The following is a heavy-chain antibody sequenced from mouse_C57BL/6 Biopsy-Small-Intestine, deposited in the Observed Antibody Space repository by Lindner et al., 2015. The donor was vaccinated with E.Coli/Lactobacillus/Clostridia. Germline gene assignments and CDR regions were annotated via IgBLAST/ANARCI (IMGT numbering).Heavy chain of an antibody. CDR3: SRGNEYDEGFPS. CDR1: GYTFTSYW. CDR2: IDPSDSET. Sequence: VQLQESGAEMVRPGASVNLSCKASGYTFTSYWMHWVKQRPGQGLEWIGKIDPSDSETHYNQKFKDKATLTVDKSSSTAYIQLNSLTSADSAVYFCSRGNEYDEGFPSWGQGTLVTVSA. J-gene: IGHJ3*01. V-gene: IGHV1-52*01. D-gene: IGHD2-4*01.